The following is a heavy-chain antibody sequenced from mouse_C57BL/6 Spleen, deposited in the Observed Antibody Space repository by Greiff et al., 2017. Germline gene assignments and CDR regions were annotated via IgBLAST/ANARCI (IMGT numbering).Heavy chain of an antibody. J-gene: IGHJ4*01. CDR1: GFSLTSYG. V-gene: IGHV2-2*01. CDR3: ASLWDGGDAMDY. D-gene: IGHD4-1*01. Sequence: QVQLQQSGPGLVQPSQSLSITCTVSGFSLTSYGVHWVRQSPGKGLEWLGVIWSGGSTDYNAAFISRLSISKDNSKSQVFFKMNSLQADDTAIYYCASLWDGGDAMDYWGQGTSVTVSS. CDR2: IWSGGST.